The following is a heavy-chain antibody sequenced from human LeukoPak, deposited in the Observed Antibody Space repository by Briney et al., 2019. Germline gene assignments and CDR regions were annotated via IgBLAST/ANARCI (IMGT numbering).Heavy chain of an antibody. J-gene: IGHJ6*03. CDR2: INLSGGST. D-gene: IGHD1-1*01. V-gene: IGHV1-46*01. CDR3: ARDKQLDWAHYYYYYMDV. CDR1: GYTFTNYY. Sequence: ASVKVSCKASGYTFTNYYMHCVRQAPGQGLEWVGIINLSGGSTTYAQKFQGRVTMTWDTSTSTVYMELSRLRSDDTAVYYCARDKQLDWAHYYYYYMDVWGKGTTVTVSS.